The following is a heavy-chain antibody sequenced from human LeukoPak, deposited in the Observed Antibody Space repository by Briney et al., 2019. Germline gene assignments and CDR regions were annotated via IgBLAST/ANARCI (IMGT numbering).Heavy chain of an antibody. Sequence: SETLSLTCTVSGGSISSYYWSWVRQAPGKGLEWIGYIYYSGSTHYNPSLKSRVTISVDASKNQLSLKLSSVTAADTAVYYCASINSGYDWGYYFDYWGQGTLVTVSS. V-gene: IGHV4-59*01. J-gene: IGHJ4*02. CDR1: GGSISSYY. D-gene: IGHD5-12*01. CDR2: IYYSGST. CDR3: ASINSGYDWGYYFDY.